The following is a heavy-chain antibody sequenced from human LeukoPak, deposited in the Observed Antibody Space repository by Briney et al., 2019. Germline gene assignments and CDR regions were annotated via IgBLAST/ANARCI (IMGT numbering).Heavy chain of an antibody. CDR1: GYSISSGYY. D-gene: IGHD6-19*01. CDR2: IYHSGST. CDR3: ARDSNGWSRGY. J-gene: IGHJ4*02. Sequence: PSETLSLTCTVSGYSISSGYYWGWIRQPPGKGLEWIGSIYHSGSTYYNPSLKSRVTISVDTSKNQFSLKLSSVTAADTAVYYCARDSNGWSRGYWGQGTLVTVSS. V-gene: IGHV4-38-2*02.